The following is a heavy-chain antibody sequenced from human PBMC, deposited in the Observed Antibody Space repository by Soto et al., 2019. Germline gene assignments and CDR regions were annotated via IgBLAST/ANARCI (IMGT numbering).Heavy chain of an antibody. V-gene: IGHV4-30-2*01. J-gene: IGHJ5*02. CDR2: IYHSGST. CDR3: AKFYGGDSAHTYTLDP. D-gene: IGHD2-21*02. Sequence: SETLSLTCAVSGGPISSGGYSWSWIRQPPGKGLEWIGYIYHSGSTYYNPSLKSRVTISVDRSKNQFSLKLSSVTAADTAVYYCAKFYGGDSAHTYTLDPWGQGTLVTVSS. CDR1: GGPISSGGYS.